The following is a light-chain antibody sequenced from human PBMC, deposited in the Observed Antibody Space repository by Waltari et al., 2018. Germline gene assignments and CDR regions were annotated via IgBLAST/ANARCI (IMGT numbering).Light chain of an antibody. J-gene: IGLJ2*01. Sequence: QSALTQPRSVSGSPGQSGTISCPGTSSDVGGYNYVPWYQQHPGKAPKLMIYDVSKRPSGVPDRFSGSKSGNTASLTISGLQAEDEADYYCCSYAGSYTHVVFGGGTKLTVL. CDR2: DVS. CDR1: SSDVGGYNY. CDR3: CSYAGSYTHVV. V-gene: IGLV2-11*01.